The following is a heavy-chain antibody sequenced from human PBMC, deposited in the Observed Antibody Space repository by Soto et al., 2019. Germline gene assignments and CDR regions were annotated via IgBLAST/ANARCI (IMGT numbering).Heavy chain of an antibody. CDR2: INAGNGNT. J-gene: IGHJ6*03. Sequence: ASVKVSCKASGYTFTSYAMHWVRQAPGQRLEWMGWINAGNGNTKYSQKFQGRVTITRDTSASTAYMELSSLRSEDTAVYYRARACRDIVVVPAAMRHYYYYMDVWGKGTTVTVSS. D-gene: IGHD2-2*01. CDR1: GYTFTSYA. V-gene: IGHV1-3*01. CDR3: ARACRDIVVVPAAMRHYYYYMDV.